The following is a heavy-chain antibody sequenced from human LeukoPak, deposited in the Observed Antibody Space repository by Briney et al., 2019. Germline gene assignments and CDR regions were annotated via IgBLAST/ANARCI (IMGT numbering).Heavy chain of an antibody. CDR1: GFTFSNYA. V-gene: IGHV3-9*01. J-gene: IGHJ5*02. CDR3: VKDIAATGTGWFDA. CDR2: ITWNGNGI. D-gene: IGHD6-13*01. Sequence: GGSLRLSCAASGFTFSNYAMNWVRQGPGKGLEWVAGITWNGNGIGYADSVKGRFTISRDNARNSLYVQMNSLRAEDTAFYYCVKDIAATGTGWFDAWGQGTLVTVSS.